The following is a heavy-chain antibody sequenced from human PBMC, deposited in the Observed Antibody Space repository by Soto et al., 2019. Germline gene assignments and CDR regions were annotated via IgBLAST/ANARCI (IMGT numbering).Heavy chain of an antibody. CDR1: GGSFSGYY. V-gene: IGHV4-34*01. J-gene: IGHJ5*02. CDR2: INHSGST. Sequence: SETLSLTCAVYGGSFSGYYWSWIRQPPGKGLEWIGEINHSGSTNYNPSLKSRVTISVDTSKNQFSLKLSSVTAADTAVYYCARESQVEINWFDPWGQGTLVTVSS. CDR3: ARESQVEINWFDP.